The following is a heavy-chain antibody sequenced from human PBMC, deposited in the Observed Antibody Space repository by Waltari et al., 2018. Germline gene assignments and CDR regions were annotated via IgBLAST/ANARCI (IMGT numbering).Heavy chain of an antibody. CDR2: FDPENGKT. CDR3: HLMARHIVVMAAATPSYYSYMDV. CDR1: GYPLTGLL. V-gene: IGHV1-24*01. D-gene: IGHD2-15*01. Sequence: QVQVVQSGAEVKKPGASVKVSCKVSGYPLTGLLMHLVRQVPGKGLEWMGRFDPENGKTIYAQKFQGRVTMTEDTSIDTAYMELSSLRSEDTAVYYCHLMARHIVVMAAATPSYYSYMDVWGRGTTVTVSS. J-gene: IGHJ6*03.